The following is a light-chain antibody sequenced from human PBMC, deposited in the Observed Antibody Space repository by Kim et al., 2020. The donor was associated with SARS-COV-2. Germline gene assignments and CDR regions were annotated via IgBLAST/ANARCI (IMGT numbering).Light chain of an antibody. V-gene: IGLV2-14*01. Sequence: QSALTQPASVSGSPGQSITFSCTGTSSDVGGYNYVSWFQQHPGKAPKLIIYDVTKRPSGGSDRFSGSKSGNTASLTISGPRAEDEADYYCSSYTGTYTWVFGGGTQLTVL. CDR2: DVT. CDR1: SSDVGGYNY. J-gene: IGLJ3*02. CDR3: SSYTGTYTWV.